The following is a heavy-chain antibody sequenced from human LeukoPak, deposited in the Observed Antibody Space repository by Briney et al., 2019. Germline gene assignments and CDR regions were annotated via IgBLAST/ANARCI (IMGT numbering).Heavy chain of an antibody. CDR3: AREFNIAVAGIYTGFDI. J-gene: IGHJ3*02. Sequence: VPPGESLRLSCAASEFTFSTYWMSWVRQAPGKGLEWVANIKEDGSEKRYVGSVKGRFTISRDNAKNSLYLQMNSLRADDTAVYYCAREFNIAVAGIYTGFDIWGQGTVVTVSS. CDR1: EFTFSTYW. D-gene: IGHD6-19*01. CDR2: IKEDGSEK. V-gene: IGHV3-7*03.